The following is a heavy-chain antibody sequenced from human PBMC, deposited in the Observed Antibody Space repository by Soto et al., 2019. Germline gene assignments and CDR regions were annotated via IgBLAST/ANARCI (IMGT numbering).Heavy chain of an antibody. CDR2: IYHSGST. CDR3: ARHSTIAAALSWFDP. Sequence: SETLSLTCAVSGGSISSGGYSWSWIRQPPGKGLEWIGYIYHSGSTYYNPSLKSRVTVSADTSKDQFSLKLSSVTAADTAVYYCARHSTIAAALSWFDPWGQGTLVTVSS. D-gene: IGHD6-13*01. V-gene: IGHV4-30-2*01. CDR1: GGSISSGGYS. J-gene: IGHJ5*02.